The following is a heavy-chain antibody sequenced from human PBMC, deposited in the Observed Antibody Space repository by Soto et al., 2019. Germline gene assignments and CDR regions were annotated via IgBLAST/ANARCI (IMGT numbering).Heavy chain of an antibody. V-gene: IGHV3-30*18. D-gene: IGHD1-26*01. CDR1: GFTFRDYG. CDR2: ISHHGLKE. CDR3: AKDWVGGSNKYYFEY. J-gene: IGHJ4*02. Sequence: QVQLVESGGGVVRPGRSLRLSCVASGFTFRDYGMHWFRQAPGKGLEWVAGISHHGLKEHYADSVKGRFTISRDNSKKTVYLQLNSLRCHDPDVYYCAKDWVGGSNKYYFEYWGQGTLVTVSS.